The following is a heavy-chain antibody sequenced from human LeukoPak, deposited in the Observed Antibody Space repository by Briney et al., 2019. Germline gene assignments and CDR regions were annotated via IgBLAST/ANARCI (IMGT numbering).Heavy chain of an antibody. CDR3: ARVGRLVAGNDVLFYYGMDV. Sequence: GGSLRLSCAASGFTFSSYGMSWVRQAPGKGLEWVANINQDGSEKYYVDSVKGRFTISRDNAKNSLYLQMNSLRAEDTAVYYCARVGRLVAGNDVLFYYGMDVWGQGTTVTVSS. J-gene: IGHJ6*02. CDR1: GFTFSSYG. V-gene: IGHV3-7*01. CDR2: INQDGSEK. D-gene: IGHD6-19*01.